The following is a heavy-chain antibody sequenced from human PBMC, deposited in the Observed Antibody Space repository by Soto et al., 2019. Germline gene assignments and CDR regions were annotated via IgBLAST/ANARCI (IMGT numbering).Heavy chain of an antibody. D-gene: IGHD6-13*01. V-gene: IGHV4-59*12. CDR1: GGSISSYY. Sequence: SETLSLTCTVSGGSISSYYWSWIRQPPGKGLEWIGYIYYSGSTNYNPSLKSRVTISVDTSKNQFSLKLSSVTAADTAVYYCARDHSGRWSPSYCGMDVWGKGTRVTVSS. CDR3: ARDHSGRWSPSYCGMDV. J-gene: IGHJ6*04. CDR2: IYYSGST.